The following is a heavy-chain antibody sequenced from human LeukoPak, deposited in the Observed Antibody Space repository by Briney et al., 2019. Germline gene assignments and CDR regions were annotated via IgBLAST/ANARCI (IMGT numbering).Heavy chain of an antibody. CDR2: IKQDGSDK. CDR3: ARHTSIAARESPMGAFDI. J-gene: IGHJ3*02. V-gene: IGHV3-7*01. CDR1: GFTFTKYW. D-gene: IGHD6-6*01. Sequence: GSLRLSCAASGFTFTKYWMTWVRQAPGKGLEWVGNIKQDGSDKNYMDSVKGRFTISRDNTKNSVYLQMSSLRAEDTAVYYCARHTSIAARESPMGAFDIWGQGTMVTVSS.